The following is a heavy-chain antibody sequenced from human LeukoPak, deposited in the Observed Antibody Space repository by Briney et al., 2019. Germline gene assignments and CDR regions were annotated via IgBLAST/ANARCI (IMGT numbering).Heavy chain of an antibody. J-gene: IGHJ3*02. CDR1: GFTFSTDW. V-gene: IGHV3-66*01. D-gene: IGHD2-2*01. CDR2: IYSGGST. CDR3: ARDDDCTSTSCYDAFDI. Sequence: GGSLRLSCAASGFTFSTDWMVWVRQAPGKGLEWVSVIYSGGSTYYADSVKGRFTISRDNSKNTLYLQMNSLRAEDTAVYYCARDDDCTSTSCYDAFDIWGQGTTVTVSS.